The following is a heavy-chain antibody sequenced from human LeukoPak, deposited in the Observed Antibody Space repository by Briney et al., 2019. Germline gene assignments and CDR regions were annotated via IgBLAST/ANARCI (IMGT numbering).Heavy chain of an antibody. J-gene: IGHJ3*01. D-gene: IGHD6-13*01. CDR2: INSNSGGT. CDR1: RYTLTGYY. Sequence: GASVKVSCKASRYTLTGYYMHWVRQAPGQGLEWMGWINSNSGGTNFAPKFQGRVTMTRDTSISTAYMELSSLRSDDTAVYHCARGEYSSSWSGFDLWGQGTMVTVSS. CDR3: ARGEYSSSWSGFDL. V-gene: IGHV1-2*02.